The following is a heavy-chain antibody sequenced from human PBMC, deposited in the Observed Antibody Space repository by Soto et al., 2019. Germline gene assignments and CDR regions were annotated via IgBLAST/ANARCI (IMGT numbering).Heavy chain of an antibody. D-gene: IGHD5-18*01. CDR2: ISAYNGNT. CDR1: GYTFTSYG. CDR3: ARWDTAMVSGYYGMDV. Sequence: QVQLVQSGAEVKKPGASVKVSCKASGYTFTSYGISWVRQAPGQGLEWMGWISAYNGNTNYAQKLQGRVTMTTDTSTSTDYMELRSLRSDDTAVYYCARWDTAMVSGYYGMDVWGQGTTVTVSS. V-gene: IGHV1-18*01. J-gene: IGHJ6*02.